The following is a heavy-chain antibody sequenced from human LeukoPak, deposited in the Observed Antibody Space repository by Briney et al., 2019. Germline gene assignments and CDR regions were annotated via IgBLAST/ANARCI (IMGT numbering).Heavy chain of an antibody. V-gene: IGHV4-4*07. Sequence: PSETLSLTCTVSGGSISSYYWGWIRQPAGKGLEWVGRIYTSGSTNYNPSLKSRVTMSVETYKNQFSLKLSSVTAADTAVYYCARDLFTIFGVEAIDYWGQGTLVTVSS. J-gene: IGHJ4*02. CDR3: ARDLFTIFGVEAIDY. CDR1: GGSISSYY. D-gene: IGHD3-3*01. CDR2: IYTSGST.